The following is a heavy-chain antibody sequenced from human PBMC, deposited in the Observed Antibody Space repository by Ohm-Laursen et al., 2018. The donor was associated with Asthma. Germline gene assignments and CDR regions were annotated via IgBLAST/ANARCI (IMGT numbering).Heavy chain of an antibody. CDR3: AKDDIVGFGTVTTYY. CDR1: GFTFSNYA. J-gene: IGHJ4*02. CDR2: ISGSGGST. V-gene: IGHV3-23*01. D-gene: IGHD1-26*01. Sequence: GSLRLSCAASGFTFSNYAMSWVRQAPGKGLEWVSGISGSGGSTYYADSVKGRFTISRDSSKNMLYLQMTSLRADDTAVYYCAKDDIVGFGTVTTYYWGQGTLVTVSS.